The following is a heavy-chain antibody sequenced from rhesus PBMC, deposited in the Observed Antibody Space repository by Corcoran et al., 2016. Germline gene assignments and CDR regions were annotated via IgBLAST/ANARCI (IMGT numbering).Heavy chain of an antibody. V-gene: IGHV4-76*01. CDR3: ASRRRSSWPPNSLDV. CDR2: IYGSSGST. D-gene: IGHD6-13*01. J-gene: IGHJ5-2*02. Sequence: QVQLQESGPGLVKPSETLSLTCAVSGGSISGGYDWSWIRRPPGQGLAWIGYIYGSSGSTNYNPSLKNRVTISKDTSKNQFSLKLSSVTAADTAVYYCASRRRSSWPPNSLDVWGRGVLVTVSS. CDR1: GGSISGGYD.